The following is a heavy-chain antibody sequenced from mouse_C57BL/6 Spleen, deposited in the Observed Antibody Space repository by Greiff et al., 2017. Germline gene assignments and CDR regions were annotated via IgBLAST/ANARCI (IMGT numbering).Heavy chain of an antibody. D-gene: IGHD1-1*01. Sequence: EVKLVESGGGLVKPGGSLKLSCAASGFTFSSYTMYWVRQTPEKRLEWVATISGGGGNTYYPDSVKGRITISRDNAKNTLFLKVSSLRSEDTALYYCARHADYYGRSYDWYFDVWGTGTTVTVSS. CDR1: GFTFSSYT. V-gene: IGHV5-9*01. CDR2: ISGGGGNT. J-gene: IGHJ1*03. CDR3: ARHADYYGRSYDWYFDV.